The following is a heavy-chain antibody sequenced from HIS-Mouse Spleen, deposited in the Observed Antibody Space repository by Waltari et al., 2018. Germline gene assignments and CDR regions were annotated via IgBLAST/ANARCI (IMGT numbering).Heavy chain of an antibody. CDR2: IYYSGST. CDR3: ARASIRGYSGYGYFDY. Sequence: QLQLQESGPGLVKPSETLSLTCTVSGGSISSSSYYWGWIRQPPGKGLEWIGSIYYSGSTYYNPSLKSRVTISVDTSKNQFSLKLSSVTAADTAVYYCARASIRGYSGYGYFDYWGQGTLVTVSS. CDR1: GGSISSSSYY. V-gene: IGHV4-39*07. J-gene: IGHJ4*02. D-gene: IGHD5-12*01.